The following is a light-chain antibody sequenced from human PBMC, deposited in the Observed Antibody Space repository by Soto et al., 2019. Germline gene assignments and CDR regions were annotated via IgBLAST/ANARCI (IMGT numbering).Light chain of an antibody. CDR1: QSISSN. Sequence: WTQHAATLSVSAREVATLSCRASQSISSNLAWYQQKPGQAPRLLIYAASSRATGIPDRFSGSGSGRDFTLSFSRRDPEDSAVYYCQQFGTSRWRVGQGTKVDIK. CDR3: QQFGTSRWR. CDR2: AAS. J-gene: IGKJ1*01. V-gene: IGKV3-20*01.